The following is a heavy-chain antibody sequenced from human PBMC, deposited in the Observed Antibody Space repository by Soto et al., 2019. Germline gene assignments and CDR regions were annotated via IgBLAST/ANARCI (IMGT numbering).Heavy chain of an antibody. CDR1: GITFSGSA. J-gene: IGHJ4*02. CDR3: IIPYSSGWYKGYY. V-gene: IGHV3-73*01. Sequence: EVQLVESGGGLVQPGGSLKLSCAASGITFSGSAIHWVRQASGKGLEWVGRIRSKANSYATEYAASVKDRFTISRDDSQNTAYLEMNSLKTEDTAVYYCIIPYSSGWYKGYYWGQGILVTVSS. CDR2: IRSKANSYAT. D-gene: IGHD6-19*01.